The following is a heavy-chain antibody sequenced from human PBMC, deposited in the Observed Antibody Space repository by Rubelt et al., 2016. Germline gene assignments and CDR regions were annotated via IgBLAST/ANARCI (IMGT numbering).Heavy chain of an antibody. CDR3: ARRGYYYGSGSYGVDY. D-gene: IGHD3-10*01. V-gene: IGHV5-51*01. J-gene: IGHJ4*02. CDR2: PGDSDT. Sequence: PGDSDTRYSPSFQGQVTFSADKSISTAYLQWSSLKASDTAMYYCARRGYYYGSGSYGVDYWGQGTLVTVSS.